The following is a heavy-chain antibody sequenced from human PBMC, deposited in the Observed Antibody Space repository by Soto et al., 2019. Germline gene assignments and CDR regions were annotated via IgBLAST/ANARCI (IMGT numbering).Heavy chain of an antibody. CDR1: GDSISSDKW. D-gene: IGHD2-21*01. CDR2: IHHSGRT. CDR3: ARGGDWQFDY. V-gene: IGHV4-4*02. Sequence: QVQLQESGPGLVKPSGTLSLTCAVSGDSISSDKWWSWVRQPPGKGLEWIGEIHHSGRTNYNPSLKGRVTIFVKKYKLQVSLERSSMTAADTAVYYCARGGDWQFDYWGQGSLVTVSS. J-gene: IGHJ4*02.